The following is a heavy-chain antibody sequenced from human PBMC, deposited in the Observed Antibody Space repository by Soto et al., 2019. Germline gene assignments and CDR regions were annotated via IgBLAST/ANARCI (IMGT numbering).Heavy chain of an antibody. J-gene: IGHJ4*02. CDR3: AKDRGWTYYFDY. CDR2: IDGSGDST. D-gene: IGHD6-19*01. Sequence: LSCATSGFPFRNYAMSWVRQTPRKGLEWVSAIDGSGDSTYYADSVKGRFTISRDNSGNTLYLQMDSLRAEDTAVYFCAKDRGWTYYFDYWGQGALVTVSS. V-gene: IGHV3-23*01. CDR1: GFPFRNYA.